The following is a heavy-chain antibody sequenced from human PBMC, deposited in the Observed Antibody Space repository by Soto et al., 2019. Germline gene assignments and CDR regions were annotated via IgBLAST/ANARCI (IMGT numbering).Heavy chain of an antibody. CDR1: GYSFTSYW. CDR2: IDPSDSYT. V-gene: IGHV5-10-1*01. D-gene: IGHD2-15*01. CDR3: AIVVVVGAGGYNYYYGMYV. J-gene: IGHJ6*02. Sequence: GESLKISCKGSGYSFTSYWISWVRQMSGKGLEWTGRIDPSDSYTNYSPSFQGHVTISADKSISTAYLQWSSLKASDTAMYYCAIVVVVGAGGYNYYYGMYVCSQETTSTVS.